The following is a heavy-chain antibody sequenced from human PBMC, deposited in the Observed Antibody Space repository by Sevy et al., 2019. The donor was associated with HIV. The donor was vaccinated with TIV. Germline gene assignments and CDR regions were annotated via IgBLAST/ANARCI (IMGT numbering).Heavy chain of an antibody. CDR2: ISGNGENT. CDR3: ARDGRGISAFDI. D-gene: IGHD3-3*02. CDR1: EFTFSSHA. J-gene: IGHJ3*02. V-gene: IGHV3-23*01. Sequence: GGSLRLSCAASEFTFSSHAVSWVRQAPGKGLEWVSAISGNGENTNYADSVMGRFTISRDNYKNTLYLHMSTLRAEDTAVYYCARDGRGISAFDIWGQGTMVTVSS.